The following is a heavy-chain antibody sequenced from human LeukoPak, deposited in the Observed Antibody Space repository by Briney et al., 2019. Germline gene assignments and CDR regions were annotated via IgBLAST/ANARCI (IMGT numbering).Heavy chain of an antibody. V-gene: IGHV5-51*01. CDR1: GYTFTSYC. D-gene: IGHD6-19*01. CDR2: IYPGDSDT. Sequence: GESLKISCKGSGYTFTSYCIGWVRQMPGKGLEWMGIIYPGDSDTRYSPSFQGQVTVSADKSISTAYLQWSSLRASDSAMYYCARYSPESSGWPSYYGMDVWGQGTTVTVSS. J-gene: IGHJ6*02. CDR3: ARYSPESSGWPSYYGMDV.